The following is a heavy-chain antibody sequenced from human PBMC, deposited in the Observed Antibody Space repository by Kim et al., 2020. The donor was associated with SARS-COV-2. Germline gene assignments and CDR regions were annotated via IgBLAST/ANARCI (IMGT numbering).Heavy chain of an antibody. V-gene: IGHV3-21*01. CDR1: GFTFSSYS. CDR3: ASVAAAGPTVYYYYGMDV. CDR2: ISSSSSYI. J-gene: IGHJ6*02. D-gene: IGHD6-13*01. Sequence: SLRLSCAASGFTFSSYSMNWVRQAPGKGLEWVSSISSSSSYIYYADSVKGRFTISRYNAKNSLYLQMNSLRAEDTAVYYCASVAAAGPTVYYYYGMDVWGQGTTVTVSS.